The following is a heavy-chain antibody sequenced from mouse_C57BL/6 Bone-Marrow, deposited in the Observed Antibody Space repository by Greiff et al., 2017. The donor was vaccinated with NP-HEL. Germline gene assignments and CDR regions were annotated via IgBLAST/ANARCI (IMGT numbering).Heavy chain of an antibody. V-gene: IGHV5-12*01. CDR1: GFTFSDYY. Sequence: EVQRVESGGGLVQPGGSLKLSCAASGFTFSDYYMYWVRQTPEKRLEWVAYISNGGGSTYYPDTVKGRFTISRDNAKNTLYLQMSRLKSEDTAMYYCARRDYGSSYAWFAYWGQGTLVTVSA. CDR3: ARRDYGSSYAWFAY. J-gene: IGHJ3*01. D-gene: IGHD1-1*01. CDR2: ISNGGGST.